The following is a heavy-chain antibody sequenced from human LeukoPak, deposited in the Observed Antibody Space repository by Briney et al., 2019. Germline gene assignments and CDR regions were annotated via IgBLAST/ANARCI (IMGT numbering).Heavy chain of an antibody. CDR2: IIPIFGTA. CDR1: GGTFSSYA. Sequence: GASVKVSCKASGGTFSSYAISWVRQAPGQGLEWMGGIIPIFGTANYAQKFQGRVTITADESTSTAYMELSSLRSEDTAVYYCAREDIVVVVAARPPYYYYGMDVWGQGTTVTVSS. CDR3: AREDIVVVVAARPPYYYYGMDV. D-gene: IGHD2-15*01. V-gene: IGHV1-69*13. J-gene: IGHJ6*02.